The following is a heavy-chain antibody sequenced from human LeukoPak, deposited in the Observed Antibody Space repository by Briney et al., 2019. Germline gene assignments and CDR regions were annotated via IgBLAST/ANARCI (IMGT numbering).Heavy chain of an antibody. V-gene: IGHV7-4-1*02. CDR2: INTNTGNP. CDR1: GYTFTSYA. CDR3: ARGGYSSSWEVWWNDVKSRYFDY. Sequence: ASVKVSCKASGYTFTSYAMNWVRQAPGQGLEWMGWINTNTGNPTYAQGFTGRFVFSLDTSVSTAYLQISSLKAEDTAVYYCARGGYSSSWEVWWNDVKSRYFDYWGQGTLVTVSS. D-gene: IGHD6-13*01. J-gene: IGHJ4*02.